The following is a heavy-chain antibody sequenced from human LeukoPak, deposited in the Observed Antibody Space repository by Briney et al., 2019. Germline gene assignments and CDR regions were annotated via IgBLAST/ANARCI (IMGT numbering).Heavy chain of an antibody. J-gene: IGHJ4*02. CDR2: IKQDGSEK. CDR3: ARDSGSYSY. CDR1: GFTFSSYW. D-gene: IGHD1-26*01. Sequence: PGGSLRLSCAASGFTFSSYWMSWVRQAPGKGLEWVANIKQDGSEKYVDSVKGRFTISRDNAKNSLYLQMNSLRAEDTAVYYCARDSGSYSYWGQGTLVTVSS. V-gene: IGHV3-7*01.